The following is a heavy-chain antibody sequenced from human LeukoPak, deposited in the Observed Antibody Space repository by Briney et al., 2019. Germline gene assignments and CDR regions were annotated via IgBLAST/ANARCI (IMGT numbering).Heavy chain of an antibody. J-gene: IGHJ4*02. CDR2: INYSGST. CDR3: ARLYGGN. D-gene: IGHD2-8*01. CDR1: GGSISTYY. Sequence: SETLSLTCTVSGGSISTYYWSWIRQPPGKGLEWIGYINYSGSTNYNPSLKSRVTISVDTSKNQFFLRLSSVTAADTAVYYCARLYGGNWGQGTLVTVSS. V-gene: IGHV4-59*08.